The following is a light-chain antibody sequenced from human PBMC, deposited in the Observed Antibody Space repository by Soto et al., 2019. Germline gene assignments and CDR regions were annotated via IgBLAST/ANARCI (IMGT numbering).Light chain of an antibody. CDR3: SSYTSSSTLGV. Sequence: QSALTQPASVXGSPGXSXXISCTGTSSDVGGYNYVSWYQQHPGKAPKLMIYEVSNRPSGVSNRFSGSKSGNTASLTISGLQAEDEADYYCSSYTSSSTLGVFGGGTQLTVL. CDR2: EVS. V-gene: IGLV2-14*01. CDR1: SSDVGGYNY. J-gene: IGLJ2*01.